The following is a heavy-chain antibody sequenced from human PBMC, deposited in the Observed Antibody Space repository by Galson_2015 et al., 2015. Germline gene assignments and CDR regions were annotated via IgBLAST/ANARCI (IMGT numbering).Heavy chain of an antibody. CDR1: GYTFTSYD. V-gene: IGHV1-8*01. CDR2: MNPNSGNT. J-gene: IGHJ4*02. CDR3: ARGSTNRPGIAAAGFNY. Sequence: QSGAEVKKPGSSVKVSCKASGYTFTSYDINWVRQATGQGLEWMGWMNPNSGNTGYAQKFQGRVTMTRNTSISTAYMELSSLRSEDTAVYYCARGSTNRPGIAAAGFNYWGQGTLVTVSS. D-gene: IGHD6-13*01.